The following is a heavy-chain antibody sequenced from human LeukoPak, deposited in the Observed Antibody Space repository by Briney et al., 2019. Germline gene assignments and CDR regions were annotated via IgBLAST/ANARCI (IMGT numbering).Heavy chain of an antibody. CDR3: ARGGAYYYDSSGYESRGAFDY. D-gene: IGHD3-22*01. Sequence: ASVTVSCKASGGTFSSYAISWVRQAPGQGLEWMGRIIPILGIANYAQKFQGRVTITADKSTSTAYMELSSLGSEDTAVYYCARGGAYYYDSSGYESRGAFDYWGQGTLVTVSS. CDR2: IIPILGIA. CDR1: GGTFSSYA. V-gene: IGHV1-69*04. J-gene: IGHJ4*02.